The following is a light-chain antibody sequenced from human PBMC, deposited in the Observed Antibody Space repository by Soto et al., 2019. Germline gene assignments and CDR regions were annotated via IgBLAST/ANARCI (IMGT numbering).Light chain of an antibody. CDR3: QQYDNLPLT. CDR1: QDISNY. Sequence: DIQMTQSPSSLSASVGDRVTITCQASQDISNYLNWYQQKPGKAPKLLIYDASNLETGVPSRFSGSGSGTDFNFTSRSLQPEDIATYYCQQYDNLPLTFGGGTKVEIK. CDR2: DAS. V-gene: IGKV1-33*01. J-gene: IGKJ4*01.